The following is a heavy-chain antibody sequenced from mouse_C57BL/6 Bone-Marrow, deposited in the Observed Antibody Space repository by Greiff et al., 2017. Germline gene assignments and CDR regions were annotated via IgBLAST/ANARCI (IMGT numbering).Heavy chain of an antibody. CDR3: THYDYDAGYAMEY. V-gene: IGHV1-5*01. J-gene: IGHJ4*01. CDR2: IYPGNSDT. D-gene: IGHD2-4*01. Sequence: EVQLQQSGTVLARPGASVKMSCKTSGYTFTSYWMHWVKQRPGQGLEWIGAIYPGNSDTSYNQKFKGKAKLTAVTSASTAYMELSSLTNEDSAVYYCTHYDYDAGYAMEYWGQGTSVTVSS. CDR1: GYTFTSYW.